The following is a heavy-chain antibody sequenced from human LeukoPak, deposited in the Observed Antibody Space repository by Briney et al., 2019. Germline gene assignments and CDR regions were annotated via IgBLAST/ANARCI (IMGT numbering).Heavy chain of an antibody. J-gene: IGHJ4*02. CDR2: IYTSGST. Sequence: PSETLSLTCTVSGGSLSSYYWSWIRQPAGKGLEWIGRIYTSGSTNHNPSLKSRVTMSVDTSKNQFSLKLSSVTAADTAVYYCARVGSGYYMYYFDYWGQGTLVTVSS. D-gene: IGHD3-22*01. CDR3: ARVGSGYYMYYFDY. CDR1: GGSLSSYY. V-gene: IGHV4-4*07.